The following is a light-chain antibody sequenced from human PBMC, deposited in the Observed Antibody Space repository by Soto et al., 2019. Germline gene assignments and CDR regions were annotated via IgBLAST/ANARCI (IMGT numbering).Light chain of an antibody. Sequence: QSVLTQPASVSGSPGQSITISWTGTSSDVGGYNYVSWYQQHPGKAPKLIIYEVTNRPSGVSNRFSGSKSGNTASLTISGLQAEDEADYYCSSYTSRFTYVFGTGTKVTVL. CDR3: SSYTSRFTYV. CDR1: SSDVGGYNY. V-gene: IGLV2-14*01. J-gene: IGLJ1*01. CDR2: EVT.